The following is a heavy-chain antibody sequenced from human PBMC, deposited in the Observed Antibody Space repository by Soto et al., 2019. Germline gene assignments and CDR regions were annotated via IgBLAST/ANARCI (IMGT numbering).Heavy chain of an antibody. CDR1: GGTFSSYA. J-gene: IGHJ4*02. V-gene: IGHV1-69*01. CDR2: IIPIFGTA. Sequence: QVQLVQSGAEVKKPGSSVKVSCKASGGTFSSYAISWVRQAPGQGLEWMGGIIPIFGTANYAQKFQGRVTITVDESTSTAYMELSSLRSEDTAVYYCARVKWGGGYDENFDYWGQGTLVTVSS. D-gene: IGHD5-12*01. CDR3: ARVKWGGGYDENFDY.